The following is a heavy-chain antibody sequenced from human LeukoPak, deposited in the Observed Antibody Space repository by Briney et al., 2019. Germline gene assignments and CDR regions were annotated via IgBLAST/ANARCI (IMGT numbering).Heavy chain of an antibody. CDR1: GFTVSSNY. V-gene: IGHV3-53*01. D-gene: IGHD1-26*01. J-gene: IGHJ4*02. CDR2: IYSGGST. CDR3: ARVRGPGARFYFDY. Sequence: GGSLRLSCAASGFTVSSNYMSWVRQAPGKGLEWVSVIYSGGSTYYADSVKGRFTISRDNSKNTLYLQMNSLRAEDTAVYYCARVRGPGARFYFDYWGQGTLVTVSS.